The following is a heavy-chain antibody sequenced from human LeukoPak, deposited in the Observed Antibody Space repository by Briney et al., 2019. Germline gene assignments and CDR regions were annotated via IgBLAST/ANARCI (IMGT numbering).Heavy chain of an antibody. D-gene: IGHD3-16*01. Sequence: ASVKVSCKASGYSFTIYEINWVRQATGQGLEWMGWMNPNSGNTGYAQKFQGRLTITRNTSISTAHMELSSLRSEDTAVYYCARGGSGVTRGGENDYWGQGTLVTVSS. V-gene: IGHV1-8*03. CDR1: GYSFTIYE. J-gene: IGHJ4*02. CDR3: ARGGSGVTRGGENDY. CDR2: MNPNSGNT.